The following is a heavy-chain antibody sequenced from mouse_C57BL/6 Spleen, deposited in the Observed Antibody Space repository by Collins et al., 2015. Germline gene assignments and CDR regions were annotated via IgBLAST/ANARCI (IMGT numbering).Heavy chain of an antibody. CDR2: IYPGSGNT. CDR3: ARHYRYDAFAY. Sequence: QIQLQQSGPELVKPGASVKISCKASGYTFTDYYINWVKQKPGQGLEWIGWIYPGSGNTKYNEKFKGKATLTVDTSSSTAYMQLSSLTSEDTAVYFCARHYRYDAFAYWGQGTLVTVSA. CDR1: GYTFTDYY. J-gene: IGHJ3*01. D-gene: IGHD2-14*01. V-gene: IGHV1-84*02.